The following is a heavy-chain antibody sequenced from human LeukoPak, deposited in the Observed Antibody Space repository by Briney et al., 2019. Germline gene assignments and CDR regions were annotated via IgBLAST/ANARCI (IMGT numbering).Heavy chain of an antibody. CDR2: IRSDGSHS. D-gene: IGHD3-10*01. V-gene: IGHV3-30*02. CDR1: GFTFRSYG. CDR3: APSYYFGSGSND. Sequence: PGGSLRLSCAASGFTFRSYGMHWVRQAPGKGRAWVAFIRSDGSHSYYADSVKGRLVISRDNSKNTLYLQMNSLRAEDTAVYYCAPSYYFGSGSNDWGQGTLVIVSS. J-gene: IGHJ4*02.